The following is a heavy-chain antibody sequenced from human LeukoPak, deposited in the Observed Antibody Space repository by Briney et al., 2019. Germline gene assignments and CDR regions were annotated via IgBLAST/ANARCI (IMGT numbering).Heavy chain of an antibody. CDR3: ARDRKGGSYDLDAFDI. Sequence: SETLSLTCTVSGGSISSYYWSWIRQPPGKGLEWIGRIYTSGSTNYNPSLKSRVTMSVDTSKNQFSLKLSSVTAADTAVYYCARDRKGGSYDLDAFDIWGQGTMVTVSS. J-gene: IGHJ3*02. CDR2: IYTSGST. V-gene: IGHV4-4*07. CDR1: GGSISSYY. D-gene: IGHD1-26*01.